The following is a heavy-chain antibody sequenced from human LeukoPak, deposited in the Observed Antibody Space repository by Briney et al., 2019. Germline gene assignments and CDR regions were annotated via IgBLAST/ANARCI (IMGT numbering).Heavy chain of an antibody. Sequence: PSETLSLTCAVYGGSFSGFYWSWIRQPPAKELVWMGEINHSGSTNYNPSLKSRVTISVDTSKNQFSLKLSSVTAADTAVYYCARVGSITIFGVVIGNWFDPWGQGTLVTVSS. J-gene: IGHJ5*02. CDR3: ARVGSITIFGVVIGNWFDP. CDR2: INHSGST. CDR1: GGSFSGFY. V-gene: IGHV4-34*01. D-gene: IGHD3-3*01.